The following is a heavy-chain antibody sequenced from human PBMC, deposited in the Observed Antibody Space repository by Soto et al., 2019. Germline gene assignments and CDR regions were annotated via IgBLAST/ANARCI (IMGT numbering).Heavy chain of an antibody. CDR3: ASGSYYDSSGYLTPFDY. J-gene: IGHJ4*02. V-gene: IGHV1-69*12. CDR2: IIPIFGTA. Sequence: QVQLVQSGAEVKKPGSSVKVSCKASGGTFSSYAISWVRQAPGQGLEWMGGIIPIFGTANYAQKFQGRVTITAXXSXSXXYMGLSSLRSEDTAVYYCASGSYYDSSGYLTPFDYWGQGTLVTVSS. CDR1: GGTFSSYA. D-gene: IGHD3-22*01.